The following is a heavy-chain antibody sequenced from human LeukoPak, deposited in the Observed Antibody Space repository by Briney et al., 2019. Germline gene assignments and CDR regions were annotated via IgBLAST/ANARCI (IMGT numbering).Heavy chain of an antibody. CDR2: IYYSGTT. CDR3: TRRLSTRSYYLDD. CDR1: GGSISISSDY. D-gene: IGHD2/OR15-2a*01. V-gene: IGHV4-39*01. J-gene: IGHJ4*02. Sequence: PSETLSLTCTVSGGSISISSDYWGWIRQPPGKGLEWIGDIYYSGTTNYNPSLKSRVTMSVDTSKNQFSLKLNSATAADTAVYYCTRRLSTRSYYLDDWGQGTLVTVSS.